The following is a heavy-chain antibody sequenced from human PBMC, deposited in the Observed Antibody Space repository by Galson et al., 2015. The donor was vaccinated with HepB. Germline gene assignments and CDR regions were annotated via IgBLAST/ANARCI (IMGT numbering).Heavy chain of an antibody. CDR2: ISHDGSNI. J-gene: IGHJ4*02. CDR3: ARDFYNSSGYYWANC. V-gene: IGHV3-30*03. CDR1: GFTFSSYG. Sequence: SLRLSCAASGFTFSSYGMHWVRQAPGKGPEWVAVISHDGSNIHYADSVTGRFTISRDDPKNTLYLQMNSLRVDDTAVYYCARDFYNSSGYYWANCWGQGTLVTV. D-gene: IGHD3-22*01.